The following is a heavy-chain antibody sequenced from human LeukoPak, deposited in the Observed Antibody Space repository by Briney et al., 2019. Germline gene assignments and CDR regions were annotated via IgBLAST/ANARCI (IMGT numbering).Heavy chain of an antibody. CDR3: ARDLRGDYESSGYYPT. V-gene: IGHV3-23*01. CDR2: ISGSGGSI. CDR1: GFTFSTYA. Sequence: GGSLRLSCAASGFTFSTYAMGWVRQAPGKGLEWVSGISGSGGSIYYADSVKGRFTISRDNAKNSLYLQMNSLRAEDTAVYYCARDLRGDYESSGYYPTWGQGTLVTVSS. D-gene: IGHD3-22*01. J-gene: IGHJ5*02.